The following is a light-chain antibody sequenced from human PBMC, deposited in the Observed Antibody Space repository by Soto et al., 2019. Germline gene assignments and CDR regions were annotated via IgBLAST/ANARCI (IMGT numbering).Light chain of an antibody. V-gene: IGLV1-47*01. J-gene: IGLJ2*01. CDR1: SSNIGSNF. Sequence: QSVLTQPPSASGTPGQRVTISCSGSSSNIGSNFVYWYQQLPGTAPKLLSYRDSQRPSGVPDRFSGSKSGTSASLAISGLRSEDEADYYCAAWDDSLKVFGGGTKLTVL. CDR3: AAWDDSLKV. CDR2: RDS.